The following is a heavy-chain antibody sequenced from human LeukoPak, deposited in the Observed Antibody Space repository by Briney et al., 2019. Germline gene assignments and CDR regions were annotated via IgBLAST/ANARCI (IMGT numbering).Heavy chain of an antibody. CDR1: GGSISGYY. CDR2: IHYSGRA. D-gene: IGHD7-27*01. Sequence: SETLSLTCSVSGGSISGYYWTWVRQPPGKGLEWIGQIHYSGRADYNPSLTSRITMSVDTSRNQISLKLSSGTAADTAIYYCVRSGVNYDMDVWGQGTTVTVFS. J-gene: IGHJ6*02. V-gene: IGHV4-59*01. CDR3: VRSGVNYDMDV.